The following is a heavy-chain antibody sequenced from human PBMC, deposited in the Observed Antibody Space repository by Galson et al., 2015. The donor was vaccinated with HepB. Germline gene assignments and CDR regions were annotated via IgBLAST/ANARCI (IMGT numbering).Heavy chain of an antibody. D-gene: IGHD3-3*01. J-gene: IGHJ4*02. CDR1: TFIFSTYS. CDR2: ISSSSTTI. Sequence: SVRLSCAASTFIFSTYSMNWVRQAPGKGLEWVSYISSSSTTIIYADSVKGRFTISRDNAKNSLYLQMNSLRAEDTAVYYCVSLRGHDLKPLDYWGQGTLVTVSS. CDR3: VSLRGHDLKPLDY. V-gene: IGHV3-48*04.